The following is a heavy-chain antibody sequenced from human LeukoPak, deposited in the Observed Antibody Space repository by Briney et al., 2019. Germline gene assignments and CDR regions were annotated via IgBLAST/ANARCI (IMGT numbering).Heavy chain of an antibody. Sequence: SETLSFTCTVSGGSISSNYWSWLRQPPGQGLEGVGNLYYSGTTNYNPSLKSRVTISVDTSKNQFSLKLSSVTAADTAVYYWARGTTLDYWGQGALVTVSS. J-gene: IGHJ4*02. CDR2: LYYSGTT. CDR1: GGSISSNY. V-gene: IGHV4-59*08. CDR3: ARGTTLDY. D-gene: IGHD1-1*01.